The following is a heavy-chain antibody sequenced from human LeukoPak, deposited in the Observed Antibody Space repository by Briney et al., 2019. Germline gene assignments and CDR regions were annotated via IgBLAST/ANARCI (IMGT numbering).Heavy chain of an antibody. CDR3: ARVPSSGWLNYWYFDL. CDR1: GFTFDDYA. D-gene: IGHD6-19*01. J-gene: IGHJ2*01. V-gene: IGHV3-9*01. CDR2: ISWNSGRI. Sequence: PGGSLRLSCAASGFTFDDYAMHWVRQAPGKGLEWVSGISWNSGRINCADSVKGRFTISRDNAKNTLYLQMNSLRAEDTAVYYCARVPSSGWLNYWYFDLWGRGTLVTVSS.